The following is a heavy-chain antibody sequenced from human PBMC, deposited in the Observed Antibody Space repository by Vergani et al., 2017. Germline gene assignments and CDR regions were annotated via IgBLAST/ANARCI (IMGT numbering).Heavy chain of an antibody. CDR1: GFTFSSYG. CDR2: IRYDGSNK. Sequence: QVQLVESGGGVVQPGGSLRLSCAASGFTFSSYGMHWVRQAPGKGLEWVAVIRYDGSNKYYADSVKGRFTISRDNSKNTLYLQMNSLRAEDTAVYYCAKDQGEYYYGSASLYYYHGMDVWGQGTTVTVSS. V-gene: IGHV3-30*02. D-gene: IGHD3-10*01. CDR3: AKDQGEYYYGSASLYYYHGMDV. J-gene: IGHJ6*02.